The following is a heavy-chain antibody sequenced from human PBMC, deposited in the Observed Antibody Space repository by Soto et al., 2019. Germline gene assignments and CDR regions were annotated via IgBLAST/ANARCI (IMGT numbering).Heavy chain of an antibody. V-gene: IGHV4-34*01. CDR3: ARTSRFDY. CDR2: INHRGST. Sequence: SETLSLTCAVYGVSFSGYYWSWIRQPPGKGLEWIGQINHRGSTNYNPSLKSRVTISVDTSKNQFSLKLSSVTAADTAVYYCARTSRFDYWGQGTRVTVAS. J-gene: IGHJ4*02. CDR1: GVSFSGYY. D-gene: IGHD6-6*01.